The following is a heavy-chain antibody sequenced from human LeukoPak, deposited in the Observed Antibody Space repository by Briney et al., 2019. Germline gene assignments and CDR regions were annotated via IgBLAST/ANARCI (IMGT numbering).Heavy chain of an antibody. V-gene: IGHV3-64D*09. CDR3: VKTGGDYVWGSYFH. J-gene: IGHJ4*02. CDR1: GFTFSSYA. Sequence: GGSLRLSCSGSGFTFSSYAMHWVRQAPGKGLEYVSAISSNGGSTYYADSVKGRFTISRDNSKNTVYLQMSSLRAEDTAVYYCVKTGGDYVWGSYFHWGQGTLVTVS. CDR2: ISSNGGST. D-gene: IGHD3-16*01.